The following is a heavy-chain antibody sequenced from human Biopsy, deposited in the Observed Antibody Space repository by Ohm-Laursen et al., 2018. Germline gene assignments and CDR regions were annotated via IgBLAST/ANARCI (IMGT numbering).Heavy chain of an antibody. V-gene: IGHV4-59*01. J-gene: IGHJ4*02. CDR1: TGSISSYY. Sequence: SQRLSCTCTVSTGSISSYYWGWLRQRPGLGLQYLGINYSGGNTNYNPSLRSRVTMSVDTSKNQFSLRLNSVTAADTAVYYCARGMRTTGWPYFDYWGQGTLVTVSS. D-gene: IGHD2/OR15-2a*01. CDR3: ARGMRTTGWPYFDY. CDR2: NYSGGNT.